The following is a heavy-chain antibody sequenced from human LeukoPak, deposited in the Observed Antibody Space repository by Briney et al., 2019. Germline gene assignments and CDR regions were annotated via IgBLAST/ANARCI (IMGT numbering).Heavy chain of an antibody. Sequence: PSETLSLTCAVYGGSFSGYYWSWIRQPPGKGLEWIGYIYYSGSTYYNPSLKSRVTISVDTSKNQFSLKLSSVTAADTAVYYCARERHRNWFDPWGQGTLVTVSS. CDR2: IYYSGST. J-gene: IGHJ5*02. CDR1: GGSFSGYY. V-gene: IGHV4-34*09. D-gene: IGHD1-14*01. CDR3: ARERHRNWFDP.